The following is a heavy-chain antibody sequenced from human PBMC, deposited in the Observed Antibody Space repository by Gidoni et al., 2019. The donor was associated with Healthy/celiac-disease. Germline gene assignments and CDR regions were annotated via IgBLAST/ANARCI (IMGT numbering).Heavy chain of an antibody. J-gene: IGHJ5*02. V-gene: IGHV4-59*01. CDR3: AREQPPSIVGAPLGGGNWFDP. Sequence: QVQLQESGPGLVKPSETLSLTCTVAGGSISSYYWSWIRQPPGKGLEWIGYIYYSGSTNYNPSLKSRVTISVDTSKNQFSLKLSSVTAADTAVYYCAREQPPSIVGAPLGGGNWFDPWGQGTLVTVSS. D-gene: IGHD1-26*01. CDR1: GGSISSYY. CDR2: IYYSGST.